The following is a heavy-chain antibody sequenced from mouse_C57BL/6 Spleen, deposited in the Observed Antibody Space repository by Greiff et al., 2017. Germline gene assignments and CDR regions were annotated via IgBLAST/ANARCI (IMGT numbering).Heavy chain of an antibody. J-gene: IGHJ1*03. CDR1: GYTFTSYW. Sequence: QVQLQQPGAELVRPGSSVKLSCKASGYTFTSYWMDWVKQRPGQGLEWIGNIYPTDSETHYNQKFKDKATLTVDKSSSTAYMQLSSLTSEDSAVYSCARGDYGSTYWYFDVWGTGTTVTVSS. CDR3: ARGDYGSTYWYFDV. CDR2: IYPTDSET. D-gene: IGHD1-1*01. V-gene: IGHV1-61*01.